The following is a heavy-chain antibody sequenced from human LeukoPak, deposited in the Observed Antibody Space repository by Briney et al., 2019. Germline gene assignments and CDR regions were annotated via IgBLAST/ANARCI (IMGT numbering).Heavy chain of an antibody. Sequence: PGGSLRLSCAASGFTFSNAWMSWVRQAPGKGLEWVGRIKSKTDGGTTDYAAPVKGRFTISRDDSKNTLYLQMNSLKTEDTAVYYCTREAVTANGYFDYWGQGTLVTVSS. V-gene: IGHV3-15*01. CDR2: IKSKTDGGTT. CDR1: GFTFSNAW. CDR3: TREAVTANGYFDY. D-gene: IGHD2-21*02. J-gene: IGHJ4*02.